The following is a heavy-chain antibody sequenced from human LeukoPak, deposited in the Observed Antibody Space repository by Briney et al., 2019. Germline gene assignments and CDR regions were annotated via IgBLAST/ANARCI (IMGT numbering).Heavy chain of an antibody. CDR1: GFTLSNYA. CDR2: ISSGGTYE. D-gene: IGHD3-10*01. CDR3: ARDSTYYYDSGSSGPHYFDN. Sequence: PGGPLRRFCAASGFTLSNYAMHWVRQAPGKGHEWVSLISSGGTYEYYADSVKGRFTISRDNSKNTLYLQLNSLRAEDTAVYYCARDSTYYYDSGSSGPHYFDNWGQGTLVTASS. V-gene: IGHV3-30*01. J-gene: IGHJ4*02.